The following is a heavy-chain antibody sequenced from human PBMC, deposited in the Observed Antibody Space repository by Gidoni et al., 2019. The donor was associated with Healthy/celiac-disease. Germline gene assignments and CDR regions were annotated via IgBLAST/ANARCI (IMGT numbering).Heavy chain of an antibody. Sequence: QVQLVQSGAEATKPGSPVKVSCKASGGTFRRSAISWVRQAPGQGLEWMGGIIPIFGTANDAQKFQGRVTITADESTSTAYMELSSLRSEDTAVYYCTNRRGVLDYWGQGTLVTVSS. CDR2: IIPIFGTA. CDR3: TNRRGVLDY. CDR1: GGTFRRSA. J-gene: IGHJ4*02. V-gene: IGHV1-69*01. D-gene: IGHD3-10*01.